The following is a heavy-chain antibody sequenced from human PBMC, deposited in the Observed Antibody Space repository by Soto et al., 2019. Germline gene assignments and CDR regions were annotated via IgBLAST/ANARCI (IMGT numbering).Heavy chain of an antibody. J-gene: IGHJ4*02. D-gene: IGHD6-19*01. Sequence: QVQLVQSGAEVKKPGASVKVSCKASGYTFTGYYMHWVRQAPGQGLEWMGCINPNSGGTNYAQKFQGRVTMTRDTSISTAYMELSRLRSDDTAVYYCARDKYSSGWYRAYYFDYWGQGTLVTVSS. CDR1: GYTFTGYY. V-gene: IGHV1-2*02. CDR3: ARDKYSSGWYRAYYFDY. CDR2: INPNSGGT.